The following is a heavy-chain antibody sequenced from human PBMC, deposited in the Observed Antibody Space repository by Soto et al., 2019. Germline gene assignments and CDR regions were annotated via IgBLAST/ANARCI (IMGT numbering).Heavy chain of an antibody. V-gene: IGHV1-69*02. CDR2: IIPIFDIT. D-gene: IGHD3-22*01. CDR3: ARSLLGDYYDSDGLDN. J-gene: IGHJ4*02. CDR1: GGPYSKYS. Sequence: SVKVSCKASGGPYSKYSISWVRQAPGQGLEWMGRIIPIFDITNYAQKFQGRVTITADKSTSTVYMDLSSLRSEDTAVYYCARSLLGDYYDSDGLDNWGQGTLVTVPQ.